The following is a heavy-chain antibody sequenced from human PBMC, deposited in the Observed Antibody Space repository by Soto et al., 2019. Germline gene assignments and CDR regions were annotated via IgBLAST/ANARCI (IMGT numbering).Heavy chain of an antibody. CDR2: INAGNGNT. V-gene: IGHV1-3*01. CDR1: GYTFTSYA. Sequence: ASVKVSCKASGYTFTSYAMHWVRQAPGQRLVWMGWINAGNGNTKYSQKFQGRVTITRDTSASTAYMELSSLRSEDTAVYYCARGGVHAHPRPGYSSGWYYWFDPWGQGTLVTVSS. J-gene: IGHJ5*02. CDR3: ARGGVHAHPRPGYSSGWYYWFDP. D-gene: IGHD6-19*01.